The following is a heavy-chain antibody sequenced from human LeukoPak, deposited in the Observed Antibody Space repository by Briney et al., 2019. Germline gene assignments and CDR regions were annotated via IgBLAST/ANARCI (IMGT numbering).Heavy chain of an antibody. CDR1: GFSVTSNY. V-gene: IGHV3-66*01. CDR2: LYSSGYT. J-gene: IGHJ4*02. Sequence: GGSLRLSCAASGFSVTSNYMSWVRQAPGQGLEWVSVLYSSGYTKYADSVKGRFSISRDTSENTLSLHMNSLRAEDSAVYYCAAKGNGYTGTYVFAHWGRGTLVTVPS. CDR3: AAKGNGYTGTYVFAH. D-gene: IGHD5-12*01.